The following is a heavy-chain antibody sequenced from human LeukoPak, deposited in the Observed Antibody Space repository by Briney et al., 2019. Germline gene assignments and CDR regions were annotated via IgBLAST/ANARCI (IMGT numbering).Heavy chain of an antibody. V-gene: IGHV4-30-4*01. Sequence: QTLSLTRTFSGGSISRGDYYWGWIRQPPGKGLEWIGYIYYSGSTYYNPSLKSRVTISVDTSKNQFSLKLSSVTAADTAVYYCARGGGYGDYRLDYWGQGTLVTVSS. D-gene: IGHD4-17*01. CDR3: ARGGGYGDYRLDY. CDR1: GGSISRGDYY. CDR2: IYYSGST. J-gene: IGHJ4*02.